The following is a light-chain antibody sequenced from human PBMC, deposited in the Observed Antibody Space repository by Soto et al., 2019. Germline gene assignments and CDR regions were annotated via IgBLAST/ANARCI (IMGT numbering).Light chain of an antibody. J-gene: IGLJ1*01. CDR2: DVS. V-gene: IGLV2-14*01. CDR3: SSYTSSSTPWV. CDR1: SSEIGGYNY. Sequence: QSELTQPASVSRSPGQSNTITSTETSSEIGGYNYVSWYQQHPGKASKLMIYDVSNRPSGVSIRFSGSKSGNTASLTISGFQAEDEADYFCSSYTSSSTPWVFGTGTKVTVL.